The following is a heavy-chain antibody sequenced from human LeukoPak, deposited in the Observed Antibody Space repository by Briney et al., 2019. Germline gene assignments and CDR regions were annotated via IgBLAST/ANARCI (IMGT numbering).Heavy chain of an antibody. Sequence: SETLSLTCTVSGGSISSSSYYWGWIRQPPGKGLEWIGSIYYSGSTYYNPSLKSRVTISVDTSKNQFSLKLSSVTAADTAVYYCARHVRAGYYFDYWGQGTLVTVST. CDR1: GGSISSSSYY. CDR3: ARHVRAGYYFDY. V-gene: IGHV4-39*01. D-gene: IGHD2-2*01. J-gene: IGHJ4*02. CDR2: IYYSGST.